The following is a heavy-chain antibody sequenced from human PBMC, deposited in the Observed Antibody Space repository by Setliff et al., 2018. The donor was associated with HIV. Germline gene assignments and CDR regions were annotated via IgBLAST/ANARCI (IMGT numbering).Heavy chain of an antibody. Sequence: SETLSLTCTVSGGSISSTSYYWGRIRQPPGKGLEWIGNISYSGGTDYHPSLKSRVTISVDTSKNQFSLKLGSVTAADTAVYFCARRFEQWLAFDYWGQGTRVTVS. J-gene: IGHJ4*02. CDR3: ARRFEQWLAFDY. CDR1: GGSISSTSYY. V-gene: IGHV4-39*01. CDR2: ISYSGGT. D-gene: IGHD6-19*01.